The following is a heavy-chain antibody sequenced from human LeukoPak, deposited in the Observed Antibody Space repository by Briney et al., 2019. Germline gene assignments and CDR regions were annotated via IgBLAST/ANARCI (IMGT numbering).Heavy chain of an antibody. CDR3: ARWSSGYYHPGFDY. CDR2: INHSGGT. J-gene: IGHJ4*02. CDR1: GGSFSGYY. Sequence: PSETLSLTCAVYGGSFSGYYWSWIRQPPGKGLEWIGEINHSGGTNYNPSLKSRVTISVDTSKNQFSLKLSSVTAADTAVYYCARWSSGYYHPGFDYWGQGTLVTVSS. V-gene: IGHV4-34*01. D-gene: IGHD3-22*01.